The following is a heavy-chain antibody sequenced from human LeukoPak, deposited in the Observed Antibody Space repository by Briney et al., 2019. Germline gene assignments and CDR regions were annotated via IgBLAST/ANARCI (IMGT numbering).Heavy chain of an antibody. D-gene: IGHD5-12*01. Sequence: GGSLRFSCAASGFSFNNYAMSWVRQAPGKGLEWVSIIIASSGATFYADSVKGRFTISRDTSKNTLYLQLNSLRLEDTAVYYCVKGGYDYIEVAYFDFWGQGTLVTVSS. CDR1: GFSFNNYA. V-gene: IGHV3-23*01. CDR2: IIASSGAT. J-gene: IGHJ4*02. CDR3: VKGGYDYIEVAYFDF.